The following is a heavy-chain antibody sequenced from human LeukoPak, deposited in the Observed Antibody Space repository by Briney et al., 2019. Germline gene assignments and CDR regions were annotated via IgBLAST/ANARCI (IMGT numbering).Heavy chain of an antibody. Sequence: PGGSLRLSCAASGFTFSSYAMSWVRQAPGKGLEWVSAISGSGDGTYYADSVKGRFTISRDNSKNTLYLQMNSLRAEDTAVYYCAKMMGQRLYDYCMDVWGKGTTVTVSS. D-gene: IGHD3-16*01. J-gene: IGHJ6*03. CDR1: GFTFSSYA. V-gene: IGHV3-23*01. CDR2: ISGSGDGT. CDR3: AKMMGQRLYDYCMDV.